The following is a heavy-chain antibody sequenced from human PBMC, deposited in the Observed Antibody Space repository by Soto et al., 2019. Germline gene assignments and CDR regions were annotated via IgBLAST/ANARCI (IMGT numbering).Heavy chain of an antibody. Sequence: XETRSLTCTVAGCSISYYYWGWIRQPPGKGLEWIGSIYYSGNTHYNPSLKSRVTISVDTSMNQFSLNLDSVTAVDSAVYYCVRGGYVHAFDYWGQGALVTVSS. J-gene: IGHJ4*02. CDR2: IYYSGNT. CDR1: GCSISYYY. V-gene: IGHV4-59*01. D-gene: IGHD5-12*01. CDR3: VRGGYVHAFDY.